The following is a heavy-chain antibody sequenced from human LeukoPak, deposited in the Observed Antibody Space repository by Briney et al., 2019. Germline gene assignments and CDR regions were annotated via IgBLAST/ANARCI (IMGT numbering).Heavy chain of an antibody. V-gene: IGHV3-23*01. CDR1: KFTFSSYA. CDR3: ARDPPAVAANTYG. CDR2: ISGSGGST. Sequence: GGSLRLSCAASKFTFSSYAMSWVRQAPGKGLEWVSTISGSGGSTYYADSVKGRFTISRDNSKNTLYLQMNSLRAEDTAVYYCARDPPAVAANTYGWGQGTLVTVSS. J-gene: IGHJ4*02. D-gene: IGHD6-6*01.